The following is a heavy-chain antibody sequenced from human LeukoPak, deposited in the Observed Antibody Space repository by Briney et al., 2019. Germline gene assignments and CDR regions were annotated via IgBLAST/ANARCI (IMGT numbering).Heavy chain of an antibody. CDR1: GFTFSSYS. D-gene: IGHD5-24*01. Sequence: GGSLRLSCAASGFTFSSYSMSWVRQAPGKGLEWVSSISSSSSYIYYADSVKGRFTISRDNAKNSLYLQMNSLRAEDTAVYYCARESDGYNADLDYWGQGTLVTVSS. CDR2: ISSSSSYI. J-gene: IGHJ4*02. CDR3: ARESDGYNADLDY. V-gene: IGHV3-21*01.